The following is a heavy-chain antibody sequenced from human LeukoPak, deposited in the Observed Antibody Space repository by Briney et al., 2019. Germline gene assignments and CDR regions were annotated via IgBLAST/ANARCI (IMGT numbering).Heavy chain of an antibody. CDR1: GGSISSSSYH. J-gene: IGHJ3*02. CDR2: IHYSGST. CDR3: ASSRYSSGWDLRSDAFDI. V-gene: IGHV4-39*07. D-gene: IGHD6-19*01. Sequence: SETLSLTCTVSGGSISSSSYHWGWIRQPPGKGLEWIGSIHYSGSTYYNPSLKSRVSISIDTSKNQFSLKLSSVTAADTAVYYCASSRYSSGWDLRSDAFDIWGQGTMVTVSS.